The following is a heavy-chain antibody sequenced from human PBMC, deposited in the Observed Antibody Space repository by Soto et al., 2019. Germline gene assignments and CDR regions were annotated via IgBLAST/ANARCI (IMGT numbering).Heavy chain of an antibody. CDR1: VGSISSFY. J-gene: IGHJ4*02. Sequence: NPSETLSLSCTVSVGSISSFYWSWVRQPAGKGLEWIGRIYSGGRNNYNPSLKSRVTMSVDTSKNQFSLRLSSVTAADTAMYYCARGSSRWDYWGQGTLVTVSS. V-gene: IGHV4-4*07. CDR2: IYSGGRN. CDR3: ARGSSRWDY. D-gene: IGHD6-13*01.